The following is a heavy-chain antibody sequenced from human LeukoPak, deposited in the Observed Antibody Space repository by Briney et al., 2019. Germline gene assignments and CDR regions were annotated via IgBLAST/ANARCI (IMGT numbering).Heavy chain of an antibody. CDR2: IYYSGST. D-gene: IGHD1-1*01. CDR1: GGSISSYY. CDR3: ARYGQLGIYYMDV. J-gene: IGHJ6*03. Sequence: SETLSLTCTVSGGSISSYYWSWIRQPPGKGLEWIGYIYYSGSTNYNPSLKSRVTISVDTSKNQFSLKLSSVTAADTAVYYCARYGQLGIYYMDVWGKGTTVTVSS. V-gene: IGHV4-59*12.